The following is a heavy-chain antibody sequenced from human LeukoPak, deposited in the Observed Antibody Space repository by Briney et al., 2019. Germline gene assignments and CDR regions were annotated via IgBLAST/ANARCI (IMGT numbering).Heavy chain of an antibody. D-gene: IGHD1-26*01. CDR3: ARANGPQWELPLDY. J-gene: IGHJ4*02. Sequence: HPGRSLRLSCAASGFTFDDYAMHWVRQAPGKGLEWVSGISWNSGSIGYADSVKGRFTISRDNAKNSLYLQMNSLRAEDTALYHCARANGPQWELPLDYWGQGTLVTVSS. V-gene: IGHV3-9*01. CDR1: GFTFDDYA. CDR2: ISWNSGSI.